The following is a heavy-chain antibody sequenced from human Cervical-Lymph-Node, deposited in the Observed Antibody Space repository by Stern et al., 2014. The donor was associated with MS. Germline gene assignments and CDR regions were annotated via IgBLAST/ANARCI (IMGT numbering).Heavy chain of an antibody. V-gene: IGHV4-31*03. D-gene: IGHD3-3*02. CDR1: GGSVSSGGYF. J-gene: IGHJ2*01. Sequence: VQLXXSGPGLVKPLQTLSLTCTVSGGSVSSGGYFWNWLRQPPGKGLEWIGHVYYSGSIAYNPSLKSRVTISVDTSKNQFSLRLRSVTAADTAVYYCARNPALWYFDLWGRGTLAAVSS. CDR2: VYYSGSI. CDR3: ARNPALWYFDL.